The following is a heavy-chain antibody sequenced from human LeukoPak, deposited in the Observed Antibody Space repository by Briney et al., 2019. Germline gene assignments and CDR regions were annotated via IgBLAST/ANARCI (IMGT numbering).Heavy chain of an antibody. J-gene: IGHJ4*02. D-gene: IGHD6-19*01. CDR3: ARQRGSGCLDY. CDR1: RFTLSNYW. Sequence: GGSLRLSCAASRFTLSNYWMSWVRQAPGKGLEWVANIKQDGSETYYVDSVKGRFSISRGNAKNSLSLQMNSLRAEDTAVYYCARQRGSGCLDYWGQGTLVTVSS. V-gene: IGHV3-7*01. CDR2: IKQDGSET.